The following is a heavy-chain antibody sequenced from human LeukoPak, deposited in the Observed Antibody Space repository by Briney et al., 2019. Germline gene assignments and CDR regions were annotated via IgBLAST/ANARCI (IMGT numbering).Heavy chain of an antibody. V-gene: IGHV4-59*01. D-gene: IGHD3-16*01. CDR2: ISYSGNT. CDR1: GGSISNYY. J-gene: IGHJ4*02. CDR3: ARAREMSGGFDY. Sequence: PSETQSLTCTVSGGSISNYYWSWIRQPPGKELEWIGYISYSGNTDSNPSLKSRVTISVDTSKNQFSLKLSSVTAADTAVYYCARAREMSGGFDYWGQGTLVTVSS.